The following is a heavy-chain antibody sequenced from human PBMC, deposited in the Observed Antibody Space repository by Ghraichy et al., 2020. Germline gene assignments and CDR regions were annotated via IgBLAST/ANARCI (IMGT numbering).Heavy chain of an antibody. CDR3: ARARGYSGYAVSPFADY. D-gene: IGHD5-12*01. Sequence: GGSLRLSCAASGFTFNDYYMSWIRKAPGKGLEWVSYIRSSGSIIYYADPVKGRFTISRDNAKSSLFLQMNSLRAEDTAMYYCARARGYSGYAVSPFADYWGQGTLVTVSS. J-gene: IGHJ4*02. CDR2: IRSSGSII. V-gene: IGHV3-11*01. CDR1: GFTFNDYY.